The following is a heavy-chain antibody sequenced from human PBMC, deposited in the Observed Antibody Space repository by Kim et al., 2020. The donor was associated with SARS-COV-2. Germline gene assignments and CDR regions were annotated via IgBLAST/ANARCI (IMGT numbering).Heavy chain of an antibody. V-gene: IGHV3-23*01. CDR1: GFTFNSYA. J-gene: IGHJ4*02. CDR3: AKGGCSGGTCYSRVSDY. Sequence: GGSLRLSCAASGFTFNSYAMSWVRQAPGKGLEWVSAISGSGDSTYYADSVKGRFTISRDNSKNTLYLQMNSLRAEDTAVYYCAKGGCSGGTCYSRVSDYWGQGTLVTVSS. D-gene: IGHD2-15*01. CDR2: ISGSGDST.